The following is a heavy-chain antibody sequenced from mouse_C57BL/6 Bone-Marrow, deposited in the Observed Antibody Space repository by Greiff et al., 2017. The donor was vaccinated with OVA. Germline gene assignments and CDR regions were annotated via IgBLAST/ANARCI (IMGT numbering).Heavy chain of an antibody. D-gene: IGHD2-3*01. CDR1: GYTFTSYW. CDR2: IDPSDSYT. J-gene: IGHJ2*01. CDR3: ARDLGLLPYYLDY. V-gene: IGHV1-69*01. Sequence: QVQLQQPGAELVMPGASVKLSCKASGYTFTSYWMHWVKQRPGQGLEWIGEIDPSDSYTNYNQKFKGKSTLTVDKSSSTAYMQLSSLTSEDSAVYYCARDLGLLPYYLDYWGQGTTLTVSS.